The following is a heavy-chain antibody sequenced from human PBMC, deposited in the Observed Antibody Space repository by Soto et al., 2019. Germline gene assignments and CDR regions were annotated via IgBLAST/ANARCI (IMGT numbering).Heavy chain of an antibody. CDR3: AREPLGYSDSSGYVDY. CDR2: LSAYNGNT. D-gene: IGHD3-22*01. V-gene: IGHV1-18*04. CDR1: GYTFTSYG. Sequence: ASVKVSCKASGYTFTSYGISWLRQARGQGLEWLGWLSAYNGNTKYAQKLQGRVTMTTDTSTSTAYMELRSLISDDTAVYYCAREPLGYSDSSGYVDYWGQGTLATASS. J-gene: IGHJ4*02.